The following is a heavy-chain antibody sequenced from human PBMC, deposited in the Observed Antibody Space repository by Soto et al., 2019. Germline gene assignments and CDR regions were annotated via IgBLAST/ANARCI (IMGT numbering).Heavy chain of an antibody. D-gene: IGHD6-19*01. J-gene: IGHJ1*01. CDR2: ISSSSSYI. CDR1: GFTFSSYS. CDR3: ARDLQGSGRYGEYFQH. Sequence: AGGSLRLSCAASGFTFSSYSMNWVRQAPGKGLEWVSSISSSSSYIYYADTVKGRFTISRDNAKNSLYLQMNSLRAEDTAVYYCARDLQGSGRYGEYFQHWGQGTLVTVSS. V-gene: IGHV3-21*01.